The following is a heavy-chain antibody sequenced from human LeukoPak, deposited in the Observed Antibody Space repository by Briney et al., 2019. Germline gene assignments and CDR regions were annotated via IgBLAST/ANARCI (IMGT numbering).Heavy chain of an antibody. CDR3: AREKTHIVVVPAATNYYYGMDV. V-gene: IGHV3-30*04. D-gene: IGHD2-2*01. Sequence: GGSLRLSCAASGFTFSSYAMHWVRQAPGKGLEWVAVISYDGSNKYYADSVKGRFTISRDNSKNTLYLQMNSLRAEDTAVYYCAREKTHIVVVPAATNYYYGMDVWGQGTTVTVSS. CDR1: GFTFSSYA. J-gene: IGHJ6*02. CDR2: ISYDGSNK.